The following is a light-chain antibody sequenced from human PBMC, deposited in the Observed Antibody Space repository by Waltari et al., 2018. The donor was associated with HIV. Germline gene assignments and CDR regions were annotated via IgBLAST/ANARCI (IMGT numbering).Light chain of an antibody. CDR2: SNN. V-gene: IGLV1-44*01. J-gene: IGLJ3*02. Sequence: QSVLTQPPSASGTPGQRVTIPCSGSSYSIGNYTKNWYRQLPGMAPKLLIYSNNQRPSGVPDRFSGSKSGTSASLAISGLQSEDEADYSCSTWDASLNGWVFGGGTKLTVL. CDR1: SYSIGNYT. CDR3: STWDASLNGWV.